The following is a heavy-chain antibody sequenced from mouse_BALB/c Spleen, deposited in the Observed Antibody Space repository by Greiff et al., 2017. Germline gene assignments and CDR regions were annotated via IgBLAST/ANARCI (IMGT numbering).Heavy chain of an antibody. CDR1: GFTFSSYG. V-gene: IGHV5-6*01. D-gene: IGHD2-1*01. CDR2: ISSGGSYT. CDR3: ASLYYGKEYLDV. J-gene: IGHJ1*01. Sequence: EVQGEESGGELVKPGGSLKLSCAASGFTFSSYGMSWVRQTPEKRLEWVATISSGGSYTYYPDSMKGRITISRDNAKNTLYLQMSSLKSEDTAVYYCASLYYGKEYLDVWGAGTTVTVSS.